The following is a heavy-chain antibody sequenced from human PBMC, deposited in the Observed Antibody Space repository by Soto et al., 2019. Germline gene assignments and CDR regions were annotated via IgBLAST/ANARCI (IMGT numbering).Heavy chain of an antibody. J-gene: IGHJ5*02. CDR2: IYPGDSDT. Sequence: PGESLKISCKGSGDSFSNYWIAWVRQMPGKGLEWMGIIYPGDSDTRYSPSFQGQVTISADKSINTVYLQWSSLKASDTAMYYCAGHPHDVWSGYFRRGWFDPWGQGTLVTVSS. CDR1: GDSFSNYW. V-gene: IGHV5-51*01. CDR3: AGHPHDVWSGYFRRGWFDP. D-gene: IGHD3-3*01.